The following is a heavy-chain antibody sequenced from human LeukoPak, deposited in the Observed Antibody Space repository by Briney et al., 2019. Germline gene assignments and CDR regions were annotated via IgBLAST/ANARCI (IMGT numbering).Heavy chain of an antibody. CDR3: ARLPTDSSSNHY. J-gene: IGHJ4*02. Sequence: SETLSLTCTVSGGSISVSYWSWIRQPPGKGLEWIGYIYYSGTTNYNPSLKSRVTISVDTSKNQFSLKLSSVTAADTAVYYCARLPTDSSSNHYWGQGTLVTVSS. CDR1: GGSISVSY. V-gene: IGHV4-59*08. CDR2: IYYSGTT. D-gene: IGHD6-6*01.